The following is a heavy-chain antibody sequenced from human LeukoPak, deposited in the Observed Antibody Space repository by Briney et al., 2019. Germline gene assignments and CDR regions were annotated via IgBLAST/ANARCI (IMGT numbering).Heavy chain of an antibody. CDR1: GGSFSGYY. V-gene: IGHV4-34*01. Sequence: SETLSLTCAVYGGSFSGYYWSWIRQPPGKGLEWIGEINHSGSTNYNPSLKSRVTISVDTSKNQFSLKLRSVTAADTAVYYCARVGYFGSGNYYNDRGAFDYWGQGTLVTVSS. CDR3: ARVGYFGSGNYYNDRGAFDY. J-gene: IGHJ4*02. D-gene: IGHD3-10*01. CDR2: INHSGST.